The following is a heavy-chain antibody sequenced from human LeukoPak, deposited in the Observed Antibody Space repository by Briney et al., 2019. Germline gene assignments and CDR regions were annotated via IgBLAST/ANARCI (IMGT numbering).Heavy chain of an antibody. CDR1: GGSISSSHW. J-gene: IGHJ4*02. V-gene: IGHV4-4*02. Sequence: PSETLSLTCTVSGGSISSSHWWGWVRQPPGKGLEWVGEIHHSGSTNSNPSLKSRVTISVDKSKNQFSLRLNSVTAADTAVYYCAREFVQGSSLPYFDGWGQGTLVTVSS. CDR3: AREFVQGSSLPYFDG. CDR2: IHHSGST. D-gene: IGHD1-26*01.